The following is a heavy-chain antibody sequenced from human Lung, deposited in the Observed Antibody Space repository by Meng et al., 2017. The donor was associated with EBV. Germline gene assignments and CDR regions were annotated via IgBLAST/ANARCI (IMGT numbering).Heavy chain of an antibody. Sequence: QVQLVQSGAEVKKPXXXXKVXXTXSGYTFTSYGISWVRQAPGQGLEWMGWISAYKGNTNYAQKFQGRVTMTTDTSTSTAYMELRSLRSDDTALYYCARDLTYDFWSGYLDYWGQGTLVTVSS. D-gene: IGHD3-3*01. V-gene: IGHV1-18*01. CDR1: GYTFTSYG. CDR2: ISAYKGNT. J-gene: IGHJ4*02. CDR3: ARDLTYDFWSGYLDY.